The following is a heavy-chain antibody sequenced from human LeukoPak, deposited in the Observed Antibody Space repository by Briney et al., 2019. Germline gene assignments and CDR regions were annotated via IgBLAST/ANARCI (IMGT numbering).Heavy chain of an antibody. CDR2: INGDGSTT. CDR3: AEAASVRGVSY. CDR1: GFTFSSYW. D-gene: IGHD3-10*01. J-gene: IGHJ4*02. V-gene: IGHV3-74*01. Sequence: GGSLRLSCAASGFTFSSYWMHWVRQAPGKGPLWVSHINGDGSTTNYADSVKGRFTISRDNAKNTLYLQMDSLRAEDTAVYYCAEAASVRGVSYWGQGALVTVSS.